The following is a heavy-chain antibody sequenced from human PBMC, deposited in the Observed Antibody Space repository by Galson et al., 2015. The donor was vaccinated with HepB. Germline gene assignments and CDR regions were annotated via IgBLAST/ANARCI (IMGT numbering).Heavy chain of an antibody. CDR2: IIPIFGTA. J-gene: IGHJ6*02. CDR1: GGTFSSYA. D-gene: IGHD4-11*01. CDR3: ARADYSPLSIPWYYYYGMDV. Sequence: SVKVSCKASGGTFSSYAISWVRQAPGQGLEWMGGIIPIFGTANYAQKFQGRVTITADESTSTAYMELSSLRSEDTAVYYCARADYSPLSIPWYYYYGMDVWGQGTTVTVSS. V-gene: IGHV1-69*13.